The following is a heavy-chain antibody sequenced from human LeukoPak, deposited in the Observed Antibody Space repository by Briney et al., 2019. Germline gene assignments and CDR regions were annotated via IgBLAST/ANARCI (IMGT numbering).Heavy chain of an antibody. J-gene: IGHJ4*02. V-gene: IGHV3-23*01. CDR1: GFAFGSEA. CDR3: AKSRSGSANWALRIFDN. CDR2: ISPGGGTT. Sequence: GGSLRLSCAVSGFAFGSEAMSWVRQSPARGLEWVASISPGGGTTYYADYVKGRFTISRDNSNNSLFVQMNSLRAEDTAVYFCAKSRSGSANWALRIFDNWGQGTLVTVSS. D-gene: IGHD1-1*01.